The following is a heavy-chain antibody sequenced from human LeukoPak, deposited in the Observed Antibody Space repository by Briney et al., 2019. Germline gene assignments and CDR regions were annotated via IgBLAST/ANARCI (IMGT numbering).Heavy chain of an antibody. CDR2: IIPIFGTA. D-gene: IGHD3-22*01. CDR3: ARGRDDSSGYYYDPFDY. V-gene: IGHV1-69*01. J-gene: IGHJ4*02. CDR1: GGTFSSYA. Sequence: GSSVNVSCTASGGTFSSYAISWVRQAPGQGLEWMGGIIPIFGTANYAQKFQGRVTITADESTSTAYMELSSLRSEDTAVYYCARGRDDSSGYYYDPFDYWGQGTLVTVSS.